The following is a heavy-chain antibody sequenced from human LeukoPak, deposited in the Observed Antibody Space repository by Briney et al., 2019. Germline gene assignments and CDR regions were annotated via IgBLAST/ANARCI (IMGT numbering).Heavy chain of an antibody. Sequence: GGSLRLSCAASGFTFSTYWMSWVRQAPRKGLEWVANIKEDGSDKYYVDSVKGRFTISRDNAKNSLYLQMNSLRAEDTAVYYCARGGGSYDYWGQGTLVTVSS. CDR1: GFTFSTYW. D-gene: IGHD3-10*01. J-gene: IGHJ4*02. CDR2: IKEDGSDK. CDR3: ARGGGSYDY. V-gene: IGHV3-7*01.